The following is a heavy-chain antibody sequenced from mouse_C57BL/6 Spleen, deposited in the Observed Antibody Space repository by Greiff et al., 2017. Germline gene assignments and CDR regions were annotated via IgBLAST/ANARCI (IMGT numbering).Heavy chain of an antibody. CDR1: GFTFSSYA. Sequence: VKLLASGEGLVKPGGSLKLSCAASGFTFSSYAMSWVRQTPEKRLEWVAYISSGGDYIYYADTVKGRFTISRDNARNTLYLQMSSLKSEDTAMYYCTRGRWPDYWGQGTTLTVSS. V-gene: IGHV5-9-1*02. J-gene: IGHJ2*01. CDR2: ISSGGDYI. CDR3: TRGRWPDY.